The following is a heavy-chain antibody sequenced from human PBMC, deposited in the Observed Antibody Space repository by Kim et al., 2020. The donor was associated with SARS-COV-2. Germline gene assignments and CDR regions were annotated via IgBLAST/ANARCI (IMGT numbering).Heavy chain of an antibody. CDR1: GGSISSSSYY. V-gene: IGHV4-39*01. Sequence: SETLSLTCTVSGGSISSSSYYWGWIRQPPGKGLEWIGSIYYSGSTYYNPSLKSRVTISVDTSKNQFSLKLSSVTAADTAVYYCARLKPEQWFSFDPWGQG. CDR2: IYYSGST. CDR3: ARLKPEQWFSFDP. D-gene: IGHD6-19*01. J-gene: IGHJ5*02.